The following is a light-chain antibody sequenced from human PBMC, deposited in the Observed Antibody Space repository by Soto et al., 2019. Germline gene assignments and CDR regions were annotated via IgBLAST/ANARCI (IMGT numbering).Light chain of an antibody. V-gene: IGKV3-11*01. J-gene: IGKJ1*01. Sequence: EIFLTQSPDTLSLSPGERATLTCRASQSVTNYIAWYHQRPGQPPSLLIYDASYRATGVPARFSATRSETDFTRTIRDVEPADSGLDYCQQRLKWPPGFGQGTKVEIK. CDR3: QQRLKWPPG. CDR2: DAS. CDR1: QSVTNY.